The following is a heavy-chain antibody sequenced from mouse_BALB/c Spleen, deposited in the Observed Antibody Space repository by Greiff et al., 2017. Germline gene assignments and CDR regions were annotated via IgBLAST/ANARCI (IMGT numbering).Heavy chain of an antibody. D-gene: IGHD2-1*01. CDR1: GYTFSSYW. V-gene: IGHV1-9*01. CDR3: ARAGNQAWFAY. CDR2: ILPGSGST. J-gene: IGHJ3*01. Sequence: QVQLKESGAELMKPGASVKISCKATGYTFSSYWIEWVKQRPGHGLEWIGEILPGSGSTNYNEKFKGKATFTADTSSNTAYMQLSSLTSEDSAVYYCARAGNQAWFAYWGQGTLVTVSA.